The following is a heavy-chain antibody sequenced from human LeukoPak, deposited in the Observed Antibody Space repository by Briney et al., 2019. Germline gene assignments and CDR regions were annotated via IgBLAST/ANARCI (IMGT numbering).Heavy chain of an antibody. Sequence: PGRSLRLSCAASGFTLIGYLMHTVRHAPGKRVVWVSGINSDGSTTTYADSVKGRLSISRDNAKNTLYLQMNRLRAEDTAMYYCARDGASVGATIDYWGQGTLVTVSS. CDR1: GFTLIGYL. V-gene: IGHV3-74*01. CDR2: INSDGSTT. J-gene: IGHJ4*02. D-gene: IGHD1-26*01. CDR3: ARDGASVGATIDY.